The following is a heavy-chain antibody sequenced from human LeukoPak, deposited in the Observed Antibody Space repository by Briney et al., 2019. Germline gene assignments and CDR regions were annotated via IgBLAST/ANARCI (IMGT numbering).Heavy chain of an antibody. Sequence: GGSLRLSCAASGFTVSSNYMSWVRQAPGKGLEWVSVIYSGGSTYYADSVKGRFTISRDNSKNTLYLQMNSLRAEGTAVYYCARDGGYCSGGSCYWGQGTLVTVSS. V-gene: IGHV3-66*02. CDR2: IYSGGST. D-gene: IGHD2-15*01. CDR1: GFTVSSNY. CDR3: ARDGGYCSGGSCY. J-gene: IGHJ4*02.